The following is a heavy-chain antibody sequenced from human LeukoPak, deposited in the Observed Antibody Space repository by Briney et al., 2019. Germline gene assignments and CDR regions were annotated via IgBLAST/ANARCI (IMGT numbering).Heavy chain of an antibody. CDR1: GFTFSSYG. CDR3: AKGGRYSSSLLDY. D-gene: IGHD6-13*01. Sequence: VQPGGSLRLSCAASGFTFSSYGIHWVRQAPGTGLEWVAFIRYDGSNKYYADSVKGRFTISRDNSKNTLYLQMNSLRAEDTAVYYCAKGGRYSSSLLDYWGQGTLVTVSS. J-gene: IGHJ4*02. V-gene: IGHV3-30*02. CDR2: IRYDGSNK.